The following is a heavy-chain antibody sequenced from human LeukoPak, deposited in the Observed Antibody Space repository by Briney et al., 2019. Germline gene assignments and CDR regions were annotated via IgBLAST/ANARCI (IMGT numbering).Heavy chain of an antibody. J-gene: IGHJ3*02. Sequence: GGSLRLSCSASGFTFSRYAMHWVRQAPGKGLEYVSGINNNGGSTYYADSVKARFTISRDNSKNTLFLQMTSLRAEDTAVYFCAKTMITFGGVIRTDAFDMWGQGTLVTVSS. CDR3: AKTMITFGGVIRTDAFDM. CDR2: INNNGGST. V-gene: IGHV3-64D*06. CDR1: GFTFSRYA. D-gene: IGHD3-16*01.